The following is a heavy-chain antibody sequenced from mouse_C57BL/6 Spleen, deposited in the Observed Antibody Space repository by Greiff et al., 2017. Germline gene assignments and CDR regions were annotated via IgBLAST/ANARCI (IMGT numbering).Heavy chain of an antibody. V-gene: IGHV1-52*01. J-gene: IGHJ4*01. CDR2: IDPSDSET. CDR1: GYTFTSYW. Sequence: VQLQQSGAELVRPGSSVKLSCKASGYTFTSYWMHWVKQRPIQGLEWIGNIDPSDSETHYNQKFKDKATLTVDKSSSTAYMQLSSLTSEDSAVYYCARGVVYYAMDYWGQGTSVTVSS. CDR3: ARGVVYYAMDY.